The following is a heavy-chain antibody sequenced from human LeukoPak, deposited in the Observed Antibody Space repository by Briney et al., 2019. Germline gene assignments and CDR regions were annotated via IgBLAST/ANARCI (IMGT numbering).Heavy chain of an antibody. Sequence: ASVMVSCKASGYTFTSYAMNWVRQAPGQGLEWMGWINTNTGNPTYAQGFTGRFVFSLDTSVSTAYLQISSLKAEDTAVYYCARGQRGGSRNAFDIWGQGTMVTVSS. D-gene: IGHD6-25*01. J-gene: IGHJ3*02. CDR3: ARGQRGGSRNAFDI. V-gene: IGHV7-4-1*02. CDR2: INTNTGNP. CDR1: GYTFTSYA.